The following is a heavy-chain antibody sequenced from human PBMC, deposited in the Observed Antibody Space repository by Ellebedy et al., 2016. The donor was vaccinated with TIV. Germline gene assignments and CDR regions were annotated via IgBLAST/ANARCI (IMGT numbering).Heavy chain of an antibody. CDR3: ARLKMYVSPFYAMDV. Sequence: GESLKISCAASGFTVSSNYMSWVRQAPGKGLEWVSVIYSGGTTHYADSVKGRFTISRDNSKNTLYLQMNSLRADDTALYYCARLKMYVSPFYAMDVWGQGTAVTVSS. J-gene: IGHJ6*02. CDR2: IYSGGTT. CDR1: GFTVSSNY. D-gene: IGHD2-8*01. V-gene: IGHV3-53*01.